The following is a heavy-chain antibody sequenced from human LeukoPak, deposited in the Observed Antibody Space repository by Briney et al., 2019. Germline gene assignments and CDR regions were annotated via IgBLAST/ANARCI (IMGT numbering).Heavy chain of an antibody. CDR2: INHSGST. D-gene: IGHD6-13*01. J-gene: IGHJ5*02. CDR1: GGSFSGYY. CDR3: ARGRGEAAAGTLNNWFDP. V-gene: IGHV4-34*01. Sequence: SETLSLTCAVSGGSFSGYYWSWIRQPPGKGLEWIGEINHSGSTNYNPSLKSRVTISVDTSKNQFSLKLSSVTAADTAVYYCARGRGEAAAGTLNNWFDPWGQGTLVTVSS.